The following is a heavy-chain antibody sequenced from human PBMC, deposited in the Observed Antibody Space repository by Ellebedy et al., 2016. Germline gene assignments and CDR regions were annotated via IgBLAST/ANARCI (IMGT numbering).Heavy chain of an antibody. CDR3: ARARWLQPDAFDI. V-gene: IGHV1-69*13. Sequence: SVKVSCXASGGTFSSYAISWVRQAPGQGLEWMGGIIPIFGTANYAQKFQGRVTITADESTSTAYMELSSLRSEDTAVYYCARARWLQPDAFDIWGQGTMVTVSS. CDR2: IIPIFGTA. J-gene: IGHJ3*02. D-gene: IGHD5-24*01. CDR1: GGTFSSYA.